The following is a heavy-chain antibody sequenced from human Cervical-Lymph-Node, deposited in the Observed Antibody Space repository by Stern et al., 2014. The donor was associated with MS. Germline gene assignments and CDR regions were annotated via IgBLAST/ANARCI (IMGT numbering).Heavy chain of an antibody. D-gene: IGHD3-3*01. CDR2: IDWDDDK. J-gene: IGHJ4*02. CDR3: ARTRYDFWSGYYNPSGFDY. Sequence: QVTLKESGPALVKPTQTLTLTCTFSGFSLSTSGMCVSWIRQPPGKALEWLALIDWDDDKYYSPSLKTRLTISKDTSKNQVVLTMTNMDPVDTATYYCARTRYDFWSGYYNPSGFDYWGQGTLVTVSS. V-gene: IGHV2-70*01. CDR1: GFSLSTSGMC.